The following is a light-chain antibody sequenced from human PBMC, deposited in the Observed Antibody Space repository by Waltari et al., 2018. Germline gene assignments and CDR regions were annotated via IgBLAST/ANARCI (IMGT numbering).Light chain of an antibody. J-gene: IGLJ2*01. CDR1: RRDVGRYHY. Sequence: QSALTQPRSVSGSPGQSVTISCTRTRRDVGRYHYVSWYQQQPGKAPKVMIYDVSKRPSGVPDRFSGSKSGNTASLTISGLQAEDEADYYCCSYAGSNSFVVFGGGTKVTVL. CDR2: DVS. CDR3: CSYAGSNSFVV. V-gene: IGLV2-11*01.